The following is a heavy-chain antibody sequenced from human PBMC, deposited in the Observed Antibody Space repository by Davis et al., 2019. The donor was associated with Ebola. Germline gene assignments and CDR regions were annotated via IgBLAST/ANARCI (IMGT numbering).Heavy chain of an antibody. J-gene: IGHJ6*02. V-gene: IGHV3-33*01. CDR2: IWYDGSNK. Sequence: GESLKISCAASGFTFSSYGMHWVRQAPGKGLEWVAVIWYDGSNKYYGDSVKGRFTISRDNSKNTLNLQMNSLRAEDTAVYYCLYGMDVWGQGTTVTVSS. CDR1: GFTFSSYG. CDR3: LYGMDV.